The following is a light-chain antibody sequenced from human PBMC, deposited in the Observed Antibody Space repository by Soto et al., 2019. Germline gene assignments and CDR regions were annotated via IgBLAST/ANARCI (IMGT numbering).Light chain of an antibody. J-gene: IGKJ5*01. Sequence: TQSPATLSVSPGDRATLSCRASQSVSRNLAWYQQKPGQAPRLLIYDASNRATGIPARFSGSGSGTDFTLTISSLEPEDFAVYYCQQYNNWPPITFGQGTRLEIK. CDR2: DAS. CDR1: QSVSRN. CDR3: QQYNNWPPIT. V-gene: IGKV3D-15*01.